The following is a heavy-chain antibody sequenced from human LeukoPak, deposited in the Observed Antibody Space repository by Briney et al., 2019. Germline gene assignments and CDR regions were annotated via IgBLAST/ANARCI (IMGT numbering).Heavy chain of an antibody. Sequence: SETLSLTCTVSGGSISSYYWGWIRQPPGKGLEWIGSIYYSGSTYYNPSLKSRVTISVDTSKNQFSLKLSSVTAADTAVYYCARVAYYYGSGYLHWFDPWGQGTLVTVSS. V-gene: IGHV4-39*07. D-gene: IGHD3-10*01. CDR2: IYYSGST. J-gene: IGHJ5*02. CDR3: ARVAYYYGSGYLHWFDP. CDR1: GGSISSYY.